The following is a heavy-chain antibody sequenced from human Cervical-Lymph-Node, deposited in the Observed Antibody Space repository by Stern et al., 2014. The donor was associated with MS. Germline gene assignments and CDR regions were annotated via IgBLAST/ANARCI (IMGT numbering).Heavy chain of an antibody. V-gene: IGHV3-48*01. D-gene: IGHD1-1*01. CDR1: GFPLSIYS. Sequence: VQLVESWGGLVQPGGSLRLSCAASGFPLSIYSMNWVRQAPGKGLEWVSYISTISTIYYADSVKGRFTISRDNAKNSLYLQMNSLRAEDTAVYFCARDDWVERLDSWGQGTLVTVSS. CDR2: ISTISTI. J-gene: IGHJ5*01. CDR3: ARDDWVERLDS.